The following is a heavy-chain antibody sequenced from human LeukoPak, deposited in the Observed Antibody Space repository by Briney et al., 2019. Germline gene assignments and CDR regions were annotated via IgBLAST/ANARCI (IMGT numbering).Heavy chain of an antibody. J-gene: IGHJ4*02. V-gene: IGHV3-23*01. D-gene: IGHD5-24*01. CDR2: ISGSGGST. CDR3: AKDRAGYGNFDY. Sequence: GGSLRLSXAASGFTFSSYAMSWVRQAPGKGLEWVSAISGSGGSTYYADSVKGRFTISRDNSKNTLYLQMNSLRAEDTAVYYCAKDRAGYGNFDYWGQGTLVTVSS. CDR1: GFTFSSYA.